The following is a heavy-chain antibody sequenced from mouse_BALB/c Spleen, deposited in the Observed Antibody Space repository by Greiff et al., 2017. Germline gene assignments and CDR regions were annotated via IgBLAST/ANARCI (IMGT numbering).Heavy chain of an antibody. CDR1: GFTFSDYY. J-gene: IGHJ4*01. CDR3: AREGDYDDDPYYAMDY. D-gene: IGHD2-4*01. V-gene: IGHV5-4*02. Sequence: EVMLVESGGGLVKPGGSLKLSCAASGFTFSDYYMYWVRQTPEKRLEWVATISDGGSYTYYPDSVKGRFTISRDNAKNNLYLQMSSLKSEDTAMYYCAREGDYDDDPYYAMDYWGQGTSVTVSS. CDR2: ISDGGSYT.